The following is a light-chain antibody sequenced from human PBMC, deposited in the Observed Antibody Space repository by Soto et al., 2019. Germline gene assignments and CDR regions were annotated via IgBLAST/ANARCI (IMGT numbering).Light chain of an antibody. CDR3: CPYTGRATLV. CDR2: DVS. CDR1: SSDVGGYNY. V-gene: IGLV2-14*01. Sequence: QSVLTQPASVSGSPGQSITISCTGTSSDVGGYNYVSWYQQHPGKAPKLMIYDVSNRPSGVSNRFSGSKSGNTDSLTISGCQAEEKCDYSCCPYTGRATLVLGPGAKV. J-gene: IGLJ1*01.